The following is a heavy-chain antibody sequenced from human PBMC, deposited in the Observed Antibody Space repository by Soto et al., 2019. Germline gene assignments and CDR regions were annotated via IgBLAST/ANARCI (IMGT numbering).Heavy chain of an antibody. D-gene: IGHD3-22*01. J-gene: IGHJ4*02. V-gene: IGHV4-59*11. CDR2: IYKSGTT. CDR1: GASLTSHF. CDR3: AGDKNSNIWFKY. Sequence: QVYLQESGPGLVKPSETLSLTCTVSGASLTSHFWTWVRQPPGKRPQSIGYIYKSGTTDANPSLKGRVTISVDSWRNQFSLTLTSVTAEDTAVYYCAGDKNSNIWFKYWGRGALVTVSS.